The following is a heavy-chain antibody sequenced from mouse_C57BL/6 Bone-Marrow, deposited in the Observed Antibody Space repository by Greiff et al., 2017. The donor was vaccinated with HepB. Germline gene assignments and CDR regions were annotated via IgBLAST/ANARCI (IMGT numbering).Heavy chain of an antibody. D-gene: IGHD3-2*02. CDR1: GYAFSSYW. CDR2: IYPGDGDT. CDR3: SQLRGFAY. V-gene: IGHV1-80*01. Sequence: QVQLKESGAELVKPGASVKISCKASGYAFSSYWMNWVKQRPGKGLEWIGQIYPGDGDTNYNGKFKGKATLTADKSSSTAYMQLSSLTSEDSAVYFCSQLRGFAYWGQGTLVTVSA. J-gene: IGHJ3*01.